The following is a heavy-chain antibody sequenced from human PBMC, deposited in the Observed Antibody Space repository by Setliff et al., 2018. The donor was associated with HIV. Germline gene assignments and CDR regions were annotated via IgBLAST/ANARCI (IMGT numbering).Heavy chain of an antibody. Sequence: SETLSLTCTVSGGSISSHYWSWIRQPAGKGLEWIGYISYSGDTSYNPSLKSRLTLSLDMSKNQFSLKVNSVTAADTAVYYCARGDVYCTNGVCYNQHYYPMDVWGQGTTVTVSS. V-gene: IGHV4-59*06. J-gene: IGHJ6*02. D-gene: IGHD2-8*01. CDR1: GGSISSHY. CDR3: ARGDVYCTNGVCYNQHYYPMDV. CDR2: ISYSGDT.